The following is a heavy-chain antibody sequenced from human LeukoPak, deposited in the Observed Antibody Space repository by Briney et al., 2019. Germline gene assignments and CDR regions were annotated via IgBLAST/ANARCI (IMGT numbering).Heavy chain of an antibody. D-gene: IGHD3-22*01. CDR2: IYTSGST. J-gene: IGHJ4*02. CDR3: ARHSPDYYDSSGYYYVRGDYFDY. Sequence: PSETLSLTCTVSGNSISSGDNYWSWIRQPAEKGLEWIGRIYTSGSTHYNPSLKSRVTISADTSKNQFSLNVSSVTAADTAVYYCARHSPDYYDSSGYYYVRGDYFDYWGQGTLVTVSS. V-gene: IGHV4-61*02. CDR1: GNSISSGDNY.